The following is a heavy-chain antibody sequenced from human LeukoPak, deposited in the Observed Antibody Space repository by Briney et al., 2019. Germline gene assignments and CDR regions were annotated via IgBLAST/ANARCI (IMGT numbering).Heavy chain of an antibody. CDR3: ARGGRDYGDFSAGH. CDR2: INPSGGRT. D-gene: IGHD4-17*01. Sequence: ASVKVSCKASGYTFISYFMNWVRQAPGQGLEWMGIINPSGGRTNYAQKFEGRVIVTRDTSTSRVYMELYSLRSEDTAVYYCARGGRDYGDFSAGHWGQGTLVTVSS. V-gene: IGHV1-46*01. CDR1: GYTFISYF. J-gene: IGHJ4*02.